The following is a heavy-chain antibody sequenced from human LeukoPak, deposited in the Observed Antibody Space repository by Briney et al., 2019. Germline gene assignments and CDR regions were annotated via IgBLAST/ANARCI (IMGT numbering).Heavy chain of an antibody. J-gene: IGHJ6*02. D-gene: IGHD6-19*01. CDR1: GFTFSSYS. CDR2: ITSSSTYI. CDR3: ARDASIAVAGAYYYYYGMDV. Sequence: PGGCLRLSCAASGFTFSSYSMNWVRQAPGKGLEWVSSITSSSTYIYYADSVEGRFTISRDNAKNSLYLQMNSLRAEDTAVYYCARDASIAVAGAYYYYYGMDVWGQGTTVTVSS. V-gene: IGHV3-21*01.